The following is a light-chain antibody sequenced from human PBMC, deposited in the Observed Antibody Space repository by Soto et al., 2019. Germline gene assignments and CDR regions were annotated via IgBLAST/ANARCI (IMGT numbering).Light chain of an antibody. CDR1: ESISGW. J-gene: IGKJ1*01. Sequence: IQMTQSPSTLSASVGDRVTITCRASESISGWLAWYQQKPGKAPKLVIFKASTLESGVPSRFSGSGSGTEFTLSISSLQPDDFAIYYCQQYNSYPRTFGQGTKVEIK. V-gene: IGKV1-5*03. CDR3: QQYNSYPRT. CDR2: KAS.